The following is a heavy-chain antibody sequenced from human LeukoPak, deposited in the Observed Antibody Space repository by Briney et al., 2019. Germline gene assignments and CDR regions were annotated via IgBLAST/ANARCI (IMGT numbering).Heavy chain of an antibody. CDR3: ARDPGYYDNWFDP. Sequence: GGSLRLSCAASGFTFSSYSTNWVRQAPGKGLEWVSSISSSSSYIYYADSVKGRFTISRDNAKNSLYLQMDSLRAEDTAVYYCARDPGYYDNWFDPWGQGTLVTVSS. J-gene: IGHJ5*02. CDR2: ISSSSSYI. D-gene: IGHD3-22*01. CDR1: GFTFSSYS. V-gene: IGHV3-21*01.